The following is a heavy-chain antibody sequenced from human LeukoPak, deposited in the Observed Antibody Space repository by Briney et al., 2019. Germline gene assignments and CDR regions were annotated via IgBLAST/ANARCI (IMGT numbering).Heavy chain of an antibody. CDR3: ARDPYSGNYGDYYYYYMDV. CDR1: GFTFDDYA. CDR2: INWNGDNT. D-gene: IGHD1-26*01. V-gene: IGHV3-20*04. J-gene: IGHJ6*03. Sequence: PGGSLRLSCAASGFTFDDYAMSWVRQAPGKGLEWVSGINWNGDNTVYADSVKGRFTISRDNAKSSLYLQMNSLRDEDTAVYYCARDPYSGNYGDYYYYYMDVWGKGTTVTISS.